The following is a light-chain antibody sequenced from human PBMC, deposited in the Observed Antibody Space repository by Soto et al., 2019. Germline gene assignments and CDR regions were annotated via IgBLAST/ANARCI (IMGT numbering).Light chain of an antibody. V-gene: IGLV2-14*01. Sequence: QSVLTQPASVSGSPGQSITISCTGTSTDIGSDDFVSWYQQHPGKAPKLMIYEVTNRPSGVSNRFSGSKSGYTASLTISGLQAEDEADYYCSSYTHYYTWVFGGGTKVTVL. CDR3: SSYTHYYTWV. CDR1: STDIGSDDF. CDR2: EVT. J-gene: IGLJ3*02.